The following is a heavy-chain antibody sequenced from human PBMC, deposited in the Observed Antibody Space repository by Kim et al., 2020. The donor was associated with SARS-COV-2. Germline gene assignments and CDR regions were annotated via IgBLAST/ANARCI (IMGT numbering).Heavy chain of an antibody. D-gene: IGHD3-22*01. V-gene: IGHV3-11*01. CDR2: ISSSGSTI. Sequence: GGSLRLSCAASGFTFSDYYMSWIRQAPGKGLEWVSYISSSGSTIYYADSVKGRFTISRDNAKNSLYLQMNSLRAEDTAVYYCARDLYTTYYYDSGPGMDVWGQGTTVTVSS. CDR3: ARDLYTTYYYDSGPGMDV. J-gene: IGHJ6*02. CDR1: GFTFSDYY.